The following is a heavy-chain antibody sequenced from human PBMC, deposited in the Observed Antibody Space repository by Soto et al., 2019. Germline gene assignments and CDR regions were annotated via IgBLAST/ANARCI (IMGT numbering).Heavy chain of an antibody. CDR3: AKSYCSGGSCYGAYYYYYMDV. V-gene: IGHV4-59*01. D-gene: IGHD2-15*01. J-gene: IGHJ6*03. CDR2: IYYSGST. CDR1: GGSISSYY. Sequence: SETLSLTCTVSGGSISSYYWSWIRQPPGKGLEWIGYIYYSGSTNYNPSLKSRVTISVDTSKNQFSLKLSSVTAADTAVYYCAKSYCSGGSCYGAYYYYYMDVWGKGTTVTVSS.